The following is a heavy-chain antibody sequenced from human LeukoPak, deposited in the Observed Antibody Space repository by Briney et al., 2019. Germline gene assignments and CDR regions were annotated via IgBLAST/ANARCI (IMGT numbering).Heavy chain of an antibody. J-gene: IGHJ4*02. Sequence: GGSLRLSCAASGFTFSNAWMSWVRQAPGKGLEWVGRIKSKTDGGTTDYAAPVKGRFTISRDDSKNTLYLQMNSLKTEDTAVYYCTIDGMHDSSGYYYFDCWGQGILVTVSS. CDR3: TIDGMHDSSGYYYFDC. CDR2: IKSKTDGGTT. CDR1: GFTFSNAW. V-gene: IGHV3-15*01. D-gene: IGHD3-22*01.